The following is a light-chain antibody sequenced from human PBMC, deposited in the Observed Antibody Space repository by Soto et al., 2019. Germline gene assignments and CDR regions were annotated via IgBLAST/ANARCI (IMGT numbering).Light chain of an antibody. CDR3: QHYNIYSEA. J-gene: IGKJ1*01. Sequence: PGERVTLSCRASQSVSSSYLTWYQQKAGEGPRLLIYGAATRDTGIPARFSGSVSGTEFTLTISSLQPDDFATYYCQHYNIYSEAFGQGTKVDIK. CDR2: GAA. V-gene: IGKV3D-7*01. CDR1: QSVSSSY.